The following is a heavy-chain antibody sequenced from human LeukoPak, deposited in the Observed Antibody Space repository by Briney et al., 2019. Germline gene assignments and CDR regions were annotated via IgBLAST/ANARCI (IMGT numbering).Heavy chain of an antibody. D-gene: IGHD6-13*01. CDR2: IYYSGST. J-gene: IGHJ4*02. CDR1: GGSISSSSYY. CDR3: ARDVAAAEY. Sequence: PSETLSLTCTVSGGSISSSSYYWGWIRQPPGKGLEWIGSIYYSGSTYYNPSLKSRVTISVDTSKNQFSLKLSSVTAADTAVYYCARDVAAAEYWGQGALVTVSS. V-gene: IGHV4-39*02.